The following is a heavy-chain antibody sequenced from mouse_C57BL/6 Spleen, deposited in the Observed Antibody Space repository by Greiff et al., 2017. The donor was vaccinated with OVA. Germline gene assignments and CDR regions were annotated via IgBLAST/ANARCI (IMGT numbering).Heavy chain of an antibody. CDR1: GFNIKDYY. J-gene: IGHJ4*01. V-gene: IGHV14-2*01. CDR3: AHSNSPYAMDY. Sequence: EVKLMESGAELVKPGASVKLSCTASGFNIKDYYMHWVKQRTEQGLEWIGRIDPEDGETKYAPKFQGKATITADPSSNTAYLQLSSLTSEDTAVYYGAHSNSPYAMDYWGQGTSVTVSS. CDR2: IDPEDGET. D-gene: IGHD2-5*01.